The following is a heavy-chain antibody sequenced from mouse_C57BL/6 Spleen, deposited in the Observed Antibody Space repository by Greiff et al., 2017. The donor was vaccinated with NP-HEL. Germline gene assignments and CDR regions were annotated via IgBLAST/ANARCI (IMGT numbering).Heavy chain of an antibody. Sequence: EVKLVESGGGLVQSGRSLRLSCATSGFTFSDFYMEWVRQAPGKGLEWIAASRNKANDYTTEYSASVKGRFIVSRDTSQSILYLQMNALRAEDTAIYYCARDASDGYYGTAYFDVWGTGTTVTVSS. V-gene: IGHV7-1*01. CDR3: ARDASDGYYGTAYFDV. D-gene: IGHD2-3*01. CDR1: GFTFSDFY. CDR2: SRNKANDYTT. J-gene: IGHJ1*03.